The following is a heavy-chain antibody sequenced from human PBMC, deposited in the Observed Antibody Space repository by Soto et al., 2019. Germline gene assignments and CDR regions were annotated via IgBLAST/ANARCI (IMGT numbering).Heavy chain of an antibody. CDR2: IYYSGST. Sequence: QVQLQESGPGLVKPSETLSLTCIVSGGSISNYYWSWIRQPPGKGLEWIGYIYYSGSTNYNPSRTSRVTISVDTPKNQFSLKLSSVTAADTAVYYCARHRYSYGVYYFDYWGQGTLVTVSS. CDR3: ARHRYSYGVYYFDY. D-gene: IGHD5-18*01. CDR1: GGSISNYY. V-gene: IGHV4-59*08. J-gene: IGHJ4*02.